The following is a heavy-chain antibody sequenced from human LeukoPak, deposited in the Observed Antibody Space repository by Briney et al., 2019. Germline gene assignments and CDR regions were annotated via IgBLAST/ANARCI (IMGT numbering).Heavy chain of an antibody. CDR1: GGSISSGSYY. D-gene: IGHD2-2*01. CDR2: IYTSGST. V-gene: IGHV4-61*02. CDR3: ARDGGGDIVVVPAAPYAFDI. J-gene: IGHJ3*02. Sequence: SQTLSLTCTVSGGSISSGSYYWSWIRQPAGKGLEWIGRIYTSGSTNYNPSLKSRVTISVDTSKNQFSLKLSSVTAADTAVYYWARDGGGDIVVVPAAPYAFDIWGQGTMVTVSS.